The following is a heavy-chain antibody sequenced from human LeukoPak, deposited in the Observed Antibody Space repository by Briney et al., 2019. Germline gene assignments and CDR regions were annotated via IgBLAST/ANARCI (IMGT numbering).Heavy chain of an antibody. J-gene: IGHJ4*02. CDR1: GFTFSRYA. Sequence: PGGSLRLSCAASGFTFSRYAMSWVRQAPGKGLEWVSAISGSGGSTYYADSVKGRFTISRDNSKNTLYLQMNSLRAEDTAVYYCAKGTKWLRCIEIDYWGQGTLVTVSS. D-gene: IGHD5-12*01. V-gene: IGHV3-23*01. CDR3: AKGTKWLRCIEIDY. CDR2: ISGSGGST.